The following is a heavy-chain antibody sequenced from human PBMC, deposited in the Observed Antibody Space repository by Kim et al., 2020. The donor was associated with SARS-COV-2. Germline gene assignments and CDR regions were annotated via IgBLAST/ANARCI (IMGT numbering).Heavy chain of an antibody. D-gene: IGHD6-13*01. J-gene: IGHJ4*02. Sequence: VRGRFTISRDNSKNTLYLQMNSLRAEDTAVYYCARLTSGGGSSWPSVFDYWGQGTLVTVSS. V-gene: IGHV3-30*07. CDR3: ARLTSGGGSSWPSVFDY.